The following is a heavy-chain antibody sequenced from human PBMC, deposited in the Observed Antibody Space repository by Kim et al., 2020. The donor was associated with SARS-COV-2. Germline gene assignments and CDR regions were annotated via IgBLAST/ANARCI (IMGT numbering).Heavy chain of an antibody. J-gene: IGHJ4*02. Sequence: GGSLRLSCAASGFTFSSYAMSWVRQAPGKGLEWASAISGSGGSTYYTDSDKGRFTISRDNSKNTLYLQMNSLRAEDTAVYYCAKDQEVAAYFDYRGKGTLVTVSS. CDR3: AKDQEVAAYFDY. CDR2: ISGSGGST. CDR1: GFTFSSYA. D-gene: IGHD6-19*01. V-gene: IGHV3-23*01.